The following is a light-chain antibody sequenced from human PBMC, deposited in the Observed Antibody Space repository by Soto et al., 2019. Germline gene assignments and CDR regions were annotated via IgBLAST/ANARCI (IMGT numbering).Light chain of an antibody. CDR1: QSVGTF. J-gene: IGKJ2*01. V-gene: IGKV3-20*01. CDR2: DAS. Sequence: EERATLSCRASQSVGTFFAWYQQKPGQAPRLLIYDASNRATCIPARFSGTGSGTDFTLTISRLEPEDFAVYYCQQYGSSPYTFGLGTMVDVK. CDR3: QQYGSSPYT.